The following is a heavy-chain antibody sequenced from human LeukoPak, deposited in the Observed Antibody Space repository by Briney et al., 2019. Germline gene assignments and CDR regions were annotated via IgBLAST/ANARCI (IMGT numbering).Heavy chain of an antibody. D-gene: IGHD1-26*01. CDR3: ARVATGGSYFPFDY. V-gene: IGHV4-59*01. CDR2: IYYSGST. Sequence: SETLSLTCTVSGGSISSYCWSWIRQPPGKGLEWIGYIYYSGSTNYNPSLKSRVTISVDTSKNQFSLKLSSVTAADTAVYYCARVATGGSYFPFDYWGQGTLVTVSS. J-gene: IGHJ4*02. CDR1: GGSISSYC.